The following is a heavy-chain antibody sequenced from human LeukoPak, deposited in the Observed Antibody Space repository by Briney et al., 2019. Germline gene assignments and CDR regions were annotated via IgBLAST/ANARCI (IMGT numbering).Heavy chain of an antibody. Sequence: PAGSLRLSCAASGFTFSNYVMSWVRQAPGKGPEWVSGINGGGGSTFYAESVKGRFTISRDNSKNTLYLQMNSLRAEDTAVYYCARVRNYSGYDSPYSYGMDVWGQGTTVTVSS. V-gene: IGHV3-23*01. J-gene: IGHJ6*02. CDR2: INGGGGST. D-gene: IGHD5-12*01. CDR1: GFTFSNYV. CDR3: ARVRNYSGYDSPYSYGMDV.